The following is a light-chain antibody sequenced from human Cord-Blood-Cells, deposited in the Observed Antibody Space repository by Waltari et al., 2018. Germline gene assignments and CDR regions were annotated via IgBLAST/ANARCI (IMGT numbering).Light chain of an antibody. CDR1: QGISSA. J-gene: IGKJ4*01. CDR3: QQFNSYPLT. V-gene: IGKV1-13*02. Sequence: AIQLTQSPSSLSASVGDRVTITCRASQGISSALAWYQQKPGKAPKLLIYDAYSLESGVPSSFIGSKSGTVFTLTISILQPEVFATYYCQQFNSYPLTFGGVTQVEIK. CDR2: DAY.